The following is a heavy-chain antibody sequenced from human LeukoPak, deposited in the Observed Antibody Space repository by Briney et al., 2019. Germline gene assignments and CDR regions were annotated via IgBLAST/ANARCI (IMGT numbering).Heavy chain of an antibody. J-gene: IGHJ4*02. CDR3: ARHQGIAVDFDY. V-gene: IGHV4-39*01. CDR1: GVSISNDNYY. CDR2: IYYSGST. Sequence: SETLSLTCTVSGVSISNDNYYWAWIRQPPGKGLEWIGSIYYSGSTYYTPSLKSRVTISVDTSKNQFSLKLSSVTAADTAVHYCARHQGIAVDFDYWGQGILVTVSS. D-gene: IGHD6-19*01.